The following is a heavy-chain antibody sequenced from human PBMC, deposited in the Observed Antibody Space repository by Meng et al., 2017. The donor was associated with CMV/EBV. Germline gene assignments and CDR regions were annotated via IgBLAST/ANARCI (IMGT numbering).Heavy chain of an antibody. CDR1: GFTFSDYY. CDR3: ARGGPGIVVVPAASDY. J-gene: IGHJ4*02. Sequence: GESLKISCAASGFTFSDYYMSWIRQAPGKGLEWVSYISSSGSTIYYADSVKGRFTISRDNAKNSLYLQMNSLRAEDTAVYYCARGGPGIVVVPAASDYWGQGTLVTVSS. V-gene: IGHV3-11*01. D-gene: IGHD2-2*01. CDR2: ISSSGSTI.